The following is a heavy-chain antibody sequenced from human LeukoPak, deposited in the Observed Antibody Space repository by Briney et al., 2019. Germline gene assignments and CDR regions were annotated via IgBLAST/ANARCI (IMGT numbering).Heavy chain of an antibody. CDR1: GGSISSYH. J-gene: IGHJ4*02. Sequence: KTSETLSLTCTVSGGSISSYHWSWIRQSPGKGLEGIGHIYYSESTIYNPSLKSRVTISVDTSKNRFSLKLSSVTAADTAVYYCARAIAVAGLASAGLNFDYWGQGTLVTVSS. CDR2: IYYSEST. CDR3: ARAIAVAGLASAGLNFDY. V-gene: IGHV4-59*01. D-gene: IGHD6-19*01.